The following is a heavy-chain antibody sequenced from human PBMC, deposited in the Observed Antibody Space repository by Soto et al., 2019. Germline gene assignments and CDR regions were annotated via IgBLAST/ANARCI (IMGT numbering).Heavy chain of an antibody. CDR2: ISGSGGST. CDR1: GFTFSSYA. Sequence: PGGSLRLSCAASGFTFSSYAMSWVRQAPGKGLEWVSAISGSGGSTYYADSVKGRFTISRDNSKNTLYLQMNSLRAEDTAVYYCAKEQLSSGYYYVPYPLRFDYWGQGTLVTVSS. J-gene: IGHJ4*02. D-gene: IGHD3-22*01. CDR3: AKEQLSSGYYYVPYPLRFDY. V-gene: IGHV3-23*01.